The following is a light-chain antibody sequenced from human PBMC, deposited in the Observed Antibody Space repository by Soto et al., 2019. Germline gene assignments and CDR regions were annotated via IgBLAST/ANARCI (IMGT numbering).Light chain of an antibody. CDR2: ANS. J-gene: IGLJ2*01. CDR1: SSNIGTGYD. Sequence: QSVLTQPPSVSGAPGQRVAISCTGSSSNIGTGYDVHWYQQLPGTAPKLLIYANSNRPSGVPGRFSGSKSGTSASLAITGLQAEAEADYYCQSYDSSLSGSVFGGGTKLTVL. V-gene: IGLV1-40*01. CDR3: QSYDSSLSGSV.